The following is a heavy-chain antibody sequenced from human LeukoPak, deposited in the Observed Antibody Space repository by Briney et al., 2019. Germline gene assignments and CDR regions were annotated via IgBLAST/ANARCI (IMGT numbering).Heavy chain of an antibody. D-gene: IGHD3-10*01. V-gene: IGHV3-23*01. CDR3: ARSVRGVIADAFNV. CDR1: GFSLTSYA. CDR2: ISANGGKT. Sequence: GGSLRLSCAPPGFSLTSYAMTWVRQAPGEGLEWVSDISANGGKTYYSDSVKGRFTISRDISKNTLFLQMNSLKVEDTAVYYCARSVRGVIADAFNVWGQGTMVAVSS. J-gene: IGHJ3*01.